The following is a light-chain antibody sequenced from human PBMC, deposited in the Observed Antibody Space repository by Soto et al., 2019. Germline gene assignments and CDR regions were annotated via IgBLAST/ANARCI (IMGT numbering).Light chain of an antibody. V-gene: IGLV2-14*03. CDR3: SSDTSSNTVV. CDR2: DVS. Sequence: QPASVSGSPGQSITISCTGTSSDVGGYKYVSWYQHHPGKAPKLMIYDVSNRPSGVSNRFSGSKSGNTASLTISGLQAEDEGDYYCSSDTSSNTVVFGGGTKLTVL. CDR1: SSDVGGYKY. J-gene: IGLJ2*01.